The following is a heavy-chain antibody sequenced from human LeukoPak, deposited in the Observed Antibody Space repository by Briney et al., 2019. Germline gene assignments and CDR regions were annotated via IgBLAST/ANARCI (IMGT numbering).Heavy chain of an antibody. V-gene: IGHV4-59*12. D-gene: IGHD2-2*02. CDR3: AREPGYCSSTSCYTRDAFDI. Sequence: SETLSLTCTVSGGSISSYYWSWIRQPPGKGLEWIGYIYHSGSTYYNPSLKSRVTISVDRSKNQFSLKLSSVTAADTAVYYCAREPGYCSSTSCYTRDAFDIWGQGTMVTVSS. CDR1: GGSISSYY. CDR2: IYHSGST. J-gene: IGHJ3*02.